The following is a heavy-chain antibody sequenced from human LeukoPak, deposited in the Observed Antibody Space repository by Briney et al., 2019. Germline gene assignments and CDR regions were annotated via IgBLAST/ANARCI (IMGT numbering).Heavy chain of an antibody. CDR3: ARRIYTSGWG. V-gene: IGHV4-59*08. J-gene: IGHJ4*02. D-gene: IGHD6-19*01. CDR2: IYNSGST. Sequence: PSETLSLTCTVSGGSISSFYWSWIRQPPGKGLEWIGYIYNSGSTNYNPSLKSRVTISLDTSKNQFSLQLSSVTAADTAVYYCARRIYTSGWGWGQGTLVTVSS. CDR1: GGSISSFY.